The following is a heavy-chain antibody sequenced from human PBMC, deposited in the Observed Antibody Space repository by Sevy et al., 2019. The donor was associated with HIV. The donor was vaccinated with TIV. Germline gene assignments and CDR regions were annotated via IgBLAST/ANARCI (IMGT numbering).Heavy chain of an antibody. V-gene: IGHV3-23*01. CDR3: AKRRVQSGLSGGGANYGWDV. Sequence: GGSLRLSCAASGFPFSNYAMSWIRQAPGKGLEWVSTLIGGGSRTYYADSVTGRFTISRDNSKNTLYLQRNSLRADDTAIYYCAKRRVQSGLSGGGANYGWDVCCHGTTVTVSS. D-gene: IGHD2-15*01. J-gene: IGHJ6*02. CDR1: GFPFSNYA. CDR2: LIGGGSRT.